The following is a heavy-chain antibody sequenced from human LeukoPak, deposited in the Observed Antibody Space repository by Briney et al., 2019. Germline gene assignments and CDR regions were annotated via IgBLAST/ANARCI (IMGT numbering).Heavy chain of an antibody. CDR1: GGAVSIRSYY. Sequence: PSETLSLTCSVSGGAVSIRSYYWAWIRQPPGKGLEWIGSMSYSGNTYYEPSLKSRVTISVDTSKNQFSLKLSSVTAADTAVYYCARDPMKTAYYYDSSGYPDYWGQGTLVTVSS. D-gene: IGHD3-22*01. V-gene: IGHV4-39*02. J-gene: IGHJ4*02. CDR3: ARDPMKTAYYYDSSGYPDY. CDR2: MSYSGNT.